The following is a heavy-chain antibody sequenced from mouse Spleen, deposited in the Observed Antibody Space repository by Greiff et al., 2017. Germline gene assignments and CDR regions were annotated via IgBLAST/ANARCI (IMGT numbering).Heavy chain of an antibody. D-gene: IGHD1-1*01. Sequence: VQLQQSGPELVKPGASVKIPCKASGYTFTDYNMDWVKQSHGKSLEWIGDINPNNGGTIYNQKFKGKATLTVDKSSSTAYMELRSLTSEDTAVYYCARRQNYYGSSYYFDYWGQGTTLTVSS. CDR2: INPNNGGT. J-gene: IGHJ2*01. CDR3: ARRQNYYGSSYYFDY. V-gene: IGHV1-18*01. CDR1: GYTFTDYN.